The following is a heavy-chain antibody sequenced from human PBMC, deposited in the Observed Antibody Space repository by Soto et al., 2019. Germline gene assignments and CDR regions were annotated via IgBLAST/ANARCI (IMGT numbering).Heavy chain of an antibody. CDR1: SAPITKYY. V-gene: IGHV4-4*09. D-gene: IGHD2-15*01. J-gene: IGHJ5*02. CDR3: GRPQNFLNWCFCP. CDR2: THHSGYI. Sequence: SETLSLTCTVSSAPITKYYWGWVRQAPGRGLEWIGFTHHSGYISYSPSLKSRVTMSVDPSKNQVSLKLTSVTAADTAVYYCGRPQNFLNWCFCPRGQGIPVPRSS.